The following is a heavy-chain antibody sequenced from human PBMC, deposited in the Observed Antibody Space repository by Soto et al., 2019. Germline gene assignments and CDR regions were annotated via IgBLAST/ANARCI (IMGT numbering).Heavy chain of an antibody. V-gene: IGHV4-34*01. CDR1: GGSFSGYY. CDR2: INHSGST. J-gene: IGHJ6*02. Sequence: SETLSLTCAVYGGSFSGYYWSWIRQPPGKGLEWIGEINHSGSTNYNPSLKSRVTISVDTSKNQFSLKLSSVTAADTAVYYCARGLGVGGTHYYYYYGMDVWGQGTTVTVSS. CDR3: ARGLGVGGTHYYYYYGMDV. D-gene: IGHD1-26*01.